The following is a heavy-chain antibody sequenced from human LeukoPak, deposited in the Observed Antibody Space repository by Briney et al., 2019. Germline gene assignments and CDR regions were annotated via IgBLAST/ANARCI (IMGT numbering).Heavy chain of an antibody. D-gene: IGHD4-23*01. J-gene: IGHJ4*02. CDR1: GFTFSSYA. CDR2: ISGSGGST. Sequence: PGGTLRLSCAASGFTFSSYAMSWVRQAPGKGLEWVSAISGSGGSTYYADSVKGRFTISRDNSKNTLYLQMNSLRAEDTAVYYCAKLEGRYGGNLDLDYWGQGTLVTVSS. CDR3: AKLEGRYGGNLDLDY. V-gene: IGHV3-23*01.